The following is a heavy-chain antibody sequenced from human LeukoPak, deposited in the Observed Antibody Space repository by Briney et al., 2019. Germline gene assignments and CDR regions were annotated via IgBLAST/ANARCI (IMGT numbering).Heavy chain of an antibody. V-gene: IGHV4-34*01. CDR1: GGSFSGYY. J-gene: IGHJ4*02. Sequence: SETLSLTCAVYGGSFSGYYWSWIRQPPRKVMEWIGEINHIGSTNYNPSLKSRVTISVDTSKNQFSLKLSSVTAADTAVYYCARGHQYQRFVGYWGQGTLVTVSS. D-gene: IGHD2-2*01. CDR3: ARGHQYQRFVGY. CDR2: INHIGST.